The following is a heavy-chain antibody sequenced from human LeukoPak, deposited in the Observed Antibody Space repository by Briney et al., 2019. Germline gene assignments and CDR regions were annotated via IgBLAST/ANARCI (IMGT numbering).Heavy chain of an antibody. D-gene: IGHD2-8*01. CDR1: GFTFSSYA. J-gene: IGHJ6*03. V-gene: IGHV3-23*01. CDR3: ANGNRCTSPNCLGYYYFYMDV. CDR2: FSGSGGTT. Sequence: GGSLRLSCAASGFTFSSYAMNWVRQAPGRGLEWVSGFSGSGGTTYYADSVKGRFTISRDNSKNTLYLQMNSLRAEDTAVYYCANGNRCTSPNCLGYYYFYMDVWGKGTTVSVSS.